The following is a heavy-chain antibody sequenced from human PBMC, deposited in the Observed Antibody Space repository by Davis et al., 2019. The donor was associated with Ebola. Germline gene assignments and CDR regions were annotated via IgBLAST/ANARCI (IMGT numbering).Heavy chain of an antibody. CDR1: GGSISSYY. V-gene: IGHV4-59*01. Sequence: SETLSLTCTVSGGSISSYYWSWIRQPPGKGLEWIGYIYYSGSTNYNPSLKSRVTISVDTSKKQFSLKLSSVTAADTAVYYCARQTYYYDSSGYPRDLFDPWGQGTLVTVSS. D-gene: IGHD3-22*01. CDR2: IYYSGST. J-gene: IGHJ5*02. CDR3: ARQTYYYDSSGYPRDLFDP.